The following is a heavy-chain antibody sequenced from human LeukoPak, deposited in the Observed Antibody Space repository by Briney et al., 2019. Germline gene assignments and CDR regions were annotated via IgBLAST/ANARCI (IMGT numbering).Heavy chain of an antibody. CDR1: GGSISSSIYY. CDR2: IYYSGST. Sequence: SETLSLTCTVSGGSISSSIYYWGWIRQPPGKGLEWIGSIYYSGSTYYNPSLKSRVTISVDTSKNQFSLKLSSVTAADTAVYYCARRVVTFVDYWGQGTLVTVSS. J-gene: IGHJ4*02. V-gene: IGHV4-39*01. D-gene: IGHD4-23*01. CDR3: ARRVVTFVDY.